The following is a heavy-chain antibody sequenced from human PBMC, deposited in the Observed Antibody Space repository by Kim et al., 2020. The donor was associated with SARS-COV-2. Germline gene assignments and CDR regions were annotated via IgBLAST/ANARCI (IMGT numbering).Heavy chain of an antibody. J-gene: IGHJ6*02. Sequence: SETLSLTCTVSGGSISSYYWSWIRQPPGKGLEWIGYIYYSGSTNYNPSLKSRVTISVDTSKNQFSLKLSSVTAADTAVYYCARDRGYYDRLSLWSGRGKEEYGMDVWGQGTTVTVSS. V-gene: IGHV4-59*01. CDR3: ARDRGYYDRLSLWSGRGKEEYGMDV. CDR1: GGSISSYY. CDR2: IYYSGST. D-gene: IGHD3-22*01.